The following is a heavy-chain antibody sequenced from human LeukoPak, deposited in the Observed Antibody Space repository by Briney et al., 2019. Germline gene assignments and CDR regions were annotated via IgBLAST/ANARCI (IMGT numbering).Heavy chain of an antibody. CDR3: ASLTVTTVTTKSQDFGY. V-gene: IGHV4-39*01. J-gene: IGHJ4*02. D-gene: IGHD4-11*01. CDR2: IYYSGST. CDR1: GGPISSSSYY. Sequence: PSETLSLTCTVSGGPISSSSYYWGWIRQPPGKGLEWIGSIYYSGSTYYNPSLKSRVTISVDTSKNQFSLKLSSVTAADTAVYYCASLTVTTVTTKSQDFGYWGQGTLVTVSS.